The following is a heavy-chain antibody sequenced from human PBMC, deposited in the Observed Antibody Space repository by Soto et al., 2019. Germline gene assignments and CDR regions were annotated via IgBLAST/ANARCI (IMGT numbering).Heavy chain of an antibody. CDR2: IIPILGIA. V-gene: IGHV1-69*02. CDR3: ARVSDTAMANDY. CDR1: GGTFSSYT. J-gene: IGHJ4*01. Sequence: QVQLVQSGAEVKKPGSSVKVSCKASGGTFSSYTISWVRQAPGQGLEWMGRIIPILGIANYAQKFQGRVTITADKSTSTADMELRSLRSENTAVYYCARVSDTAMANDYRGHGTLVTVSS. D-gene: IGHD5-18*01.